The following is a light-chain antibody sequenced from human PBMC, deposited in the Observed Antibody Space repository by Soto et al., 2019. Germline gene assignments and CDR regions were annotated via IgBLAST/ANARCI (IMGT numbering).Light chain of an antibody. CDR2: DVS. J-gene: IGLJ1*01. CDR1: SSDVGGYNY. V-gene: IGLV2-14*03. CDR3: CSYTSSSNPWV. Sequence: QSVLTQPASVSGSPGQSITISCTGTSSDVGGYNYVSWYQQHPGKAPKLMIYDVSDRPSGVSNRFSASKSGNTASLTISGLQAEDEADYSYCSYTSSSNPWVFGTGTKVPDL.